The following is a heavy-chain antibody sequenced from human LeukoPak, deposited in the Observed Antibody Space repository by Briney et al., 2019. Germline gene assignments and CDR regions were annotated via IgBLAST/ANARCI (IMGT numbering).Heavy chain of an antibody. V-gene: IGHV4-30-2*01. Sequence: SETLSLTCTVSGGSISSGGYYWSWIRQPPGEGLEWIGYIYHSGSTYYNPSLKSRVTISVDRSKNQFSLKLSSVTAADTAVYCCASARVVVPAAGYNWFDPWGQGTLVTVSS. CDR3: ASARVVVPAAGYNWFDP. CDR2: IYHSGST. CDR1: GGSISSGGYY. D-gene: IGHD2-2*01. J-gene: IGHJ5*02.